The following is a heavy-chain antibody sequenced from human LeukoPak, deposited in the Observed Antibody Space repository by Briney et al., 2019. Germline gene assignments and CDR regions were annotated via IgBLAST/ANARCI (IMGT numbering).Heavy chain of an antibody. CDR1: GFTFSSYA. Sequence: GGSLRLSCAASGFTFSSYAMSWVRQAPGKGLEWVAGISAGGGSTYYADSVKGRFTISRDNSKNMLYLQLNSLRAEDTAVYYCAKGDPPTYYDILTGQDYWGRGTLVTVSS. CDR2: ISAGGGST. CDR3: AKGDPPTYYDILTGQDY. V-gene: IGHV3-23*01. J-gene: IGHJ4*02. D-gene: IGHD3-9*01.